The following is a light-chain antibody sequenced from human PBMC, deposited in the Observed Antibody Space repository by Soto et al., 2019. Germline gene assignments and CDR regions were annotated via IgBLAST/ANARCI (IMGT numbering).Light chain of an antibody. CDR3: NSYTGSATPYV. Sequence: QSALTQPASVSGSPGQSITISCTGTSSDVGGYNYVSWYQHHPDKAPKLVIYDVTNRPSGVSNRFSGSKAGNTASLTISGLQAEDEAHYYCNSYTGSATPYVFGTGTKLTVL. CDR1: SSDVGGYNY. V-gene: IGLV2-14*03. J-gene: IGLJ1*01. CDR2: DVT.